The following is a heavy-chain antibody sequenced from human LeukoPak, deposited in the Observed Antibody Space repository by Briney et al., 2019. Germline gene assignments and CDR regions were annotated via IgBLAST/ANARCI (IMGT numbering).Heavy chain of an antibody. D-gene: IGHD2-15*01. V-gene: IGHV1-2*02. J-gene: IGHJ4*02. CDR1: GYTFTDYY. CDR2: INPNSGGT. CDR3: ARGAKYCSGGSCYDY. Sequence: ASVKVSCKASGYTFTDYYMHWVRQAPGQGLEWMGWINPNSGGTNYAQKFQGRVTMTRDTSISTAYMELSRLRSDDTAVYYCARGAKYCSGGSCYDYWGQGTLVTVSS.